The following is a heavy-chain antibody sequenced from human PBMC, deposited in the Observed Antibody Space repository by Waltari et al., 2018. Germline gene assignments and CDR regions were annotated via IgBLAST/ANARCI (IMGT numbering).Heavy chain of an antibody. CDR3: AKDNPLGYVDY. V-gene: IGHV3-30*18. CDR2: LSYDVSNK. D-gene: IGHD7-27*01. Sequence: QVQLVESGGGVVQPGRSLRLSCAASGFTFSSYGMHWVRKAPGKGLEVVAVLSYDVSNKDYADSVNGRFTISRDNSKNTLYLQMNSLRAEDTAVYYCAKDNPLGYVDYWGQGTLVTVSS. J-gene: IGHJ4*02. CDR1: GFTFSSYG.